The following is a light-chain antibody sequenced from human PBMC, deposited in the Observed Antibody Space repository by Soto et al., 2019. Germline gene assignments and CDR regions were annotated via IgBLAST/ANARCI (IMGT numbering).Light chain of an antibody. CDR2: GTN. J-gene: IGLJ2*01. CDR3: AAWDDTVNGML. Sequence: QSVLTQSPSASGTPGQRITISCSGSSSNFGSNSVNWYQQLPGTAPNVVIYGTNQRPSGVPARFSGCTSGTSASLAISGLQSEDEDDYYCAAWDDTVNGMLFGGGTKLTVL. CDR1: SSNFGSNS. V-gene: IGLV1-44*01.